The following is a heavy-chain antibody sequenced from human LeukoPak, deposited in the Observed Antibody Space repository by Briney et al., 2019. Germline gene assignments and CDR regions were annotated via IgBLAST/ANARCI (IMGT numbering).Heavy chain of an antibody. D-gene: IGHD1-26*01. Sequence: SETLSLTCTVSGGSISSGSYYWSWIRQPAGKGLEWIGRIYTSGSTNYNPSLKSRVTISVDTSKNQFSLKLSSVTAADTAVYYCTRDREVYYYMDVWGKGTTVTVSS. CDR2: IYTSGST. V-gene: IGHV4-61*02. CDR1: GGSISSGSYY. J-gene: IGHJ6*03. CDR3: TRDREVYYYMDV.